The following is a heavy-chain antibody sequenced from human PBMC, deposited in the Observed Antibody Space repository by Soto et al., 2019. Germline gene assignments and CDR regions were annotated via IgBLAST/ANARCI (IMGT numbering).Heavy chain of an antibody. CDR2: IIPIFGTA. J-gene: IGHJ6*02. D-gene: IGHD6-6*01. Sequence: QVQLVQSGAEVKKPGSSVKVSCKASGGTFSSYAISWVRQAPGQGLEWMGGIIPIFGTANYAQKFQGRVTINADESTSRADMELSSLRSEDTAVYYCATSSSSGGYYYYCMDVWGQGTTVTVSS. V-gene: IGHV1-69*01. CDR3: ATSSSSGGYYYYCMDV. CDR1: GGTFSSYA.